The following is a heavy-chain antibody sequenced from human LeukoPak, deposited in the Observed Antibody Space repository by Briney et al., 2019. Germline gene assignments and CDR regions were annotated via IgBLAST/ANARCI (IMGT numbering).Heavy chain of an antibody. Sequence: RASETLSLTCTVSGGSISSSSYYWGWIRQPPGKGLEWIGSIYYSGSTYYNPSLKSRVTISVDTSKNQFSLKLSSVTAADTAVYYCARTYDYFDAFDIWGQGTMVTVSS. CDR1: GGSISSSSYY. D-gene: IGHD2/OR15-2a*01. J-gene: IGHJ3*02. CDR2: IYYSGST. CDR3: ARTYDYFDAFDI. V-gene: IGHV4-39*07.